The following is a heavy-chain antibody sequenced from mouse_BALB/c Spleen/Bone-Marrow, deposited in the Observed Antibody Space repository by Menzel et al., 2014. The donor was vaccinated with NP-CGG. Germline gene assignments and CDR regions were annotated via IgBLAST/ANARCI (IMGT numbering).Heavy chain of an antibody. Sequence: VQLQQSGPELVKPGASVKMSCKASGYTFTSYVIHWVKQKPGQGLEWIGNINPYNDGTKYNEKFKGKATLTSDKSSSTAYMELNSLTSEDSAVYYCARSLYGYDWYFDVWGAGTTVTVSS. CDR2: INPYNDGT. D-gene: IGHD2-2*01. J-gene: IGHJ1*01. V-gene: IGHV1-14*01. CDR1: GYTFTSYV. CDR3: ARSLYGYDWYFDV.